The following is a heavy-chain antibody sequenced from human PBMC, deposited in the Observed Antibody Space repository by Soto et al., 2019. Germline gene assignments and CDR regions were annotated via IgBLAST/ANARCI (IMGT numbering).Heavy chain of an antibody. CDR1: GGTFSSYA. D-gene: IGHD4-17*01. V-gene: IGHV1-69*13. Sequence: GASVKVSCKASGGTFSSYAISWVRQAPGQGLEWMGGIIPIFGTANYAQKFQGRVTITADESTSTAYMELSSLRSEDTAVYYCARGTTVTTGYYYGMDVWGQGTTVTVSS. CDR2: IIPIFGTA. CDR3: ARGTTVTTGYYYGMDV. J-gene: IGHJ6*02.